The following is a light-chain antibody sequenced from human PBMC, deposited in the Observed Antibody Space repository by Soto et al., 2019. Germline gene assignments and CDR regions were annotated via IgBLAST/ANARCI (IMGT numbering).Light chain of an antibody. CDR2: WAS. Sequence: DIVMTQSPDSLAVSLGERATINCKSSQSVLYSSNNKNYLAWYQQKPGLPPKLLIYWASIRASGVPDRFSGGGSGTDFTLTISSLQAEDVAVYYCQQYYSTMYTFGQGTKVDIK. J-gene: IGKJ2*01. V-gene: IGKV4-1*01. CDR1: QSVLYSSNNKNY. CDR3: QQYYSTMYT.